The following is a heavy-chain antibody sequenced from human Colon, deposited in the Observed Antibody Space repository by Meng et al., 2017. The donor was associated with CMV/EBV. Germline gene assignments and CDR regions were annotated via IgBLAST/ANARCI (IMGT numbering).Heavy chain of an antibody. CDR2: ISSRDDKT. CDR3: AKGQFLHYFDD. CDR1: GVTFSDSV. Sequence: GESLKISCVVSGVTFSDSVMSWVRQAPGKGLEWVAAISSRDDKTDYADSVKGRFTISRDNFRNTLILQMNSLKVEDTAVYYCAKGQFLHYFDDWGRGTLVTVSS. D-gene: IGHD5-24*01. V-gene: IGHV3-23*01. J-gene: IGHJ4*02.